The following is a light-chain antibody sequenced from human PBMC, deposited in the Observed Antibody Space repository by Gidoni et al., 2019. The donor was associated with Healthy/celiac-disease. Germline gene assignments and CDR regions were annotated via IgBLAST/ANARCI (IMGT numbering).Light chain of an antibody. Sequence: DSVMTQSPLFLPVTPGEPASISCRSSQSLLHSNGYNYLDWYLQKPGQSPQLLIYLGSNRASGVPDRFSGSGSGTDFTLKISRVEAEDVGVYYCMQALQTPTFGQGTKVEIK. CDR1: QSLLHSNGYNY. V-gene: IGKV2-28*01. CDR3: MQALQTPT. CDR2: LGS. J-gene: IGKJ1*01.